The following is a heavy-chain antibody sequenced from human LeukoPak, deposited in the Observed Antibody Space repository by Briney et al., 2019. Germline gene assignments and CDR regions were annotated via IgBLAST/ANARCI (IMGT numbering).Heavy chain of an antibody. J-gene: IGHJ4*02. CDR2: ISYDGRNK. CDR1: GFTFSSYG. D-gene: IGHD2-15*01. Sequence: PGRSLRLSCAASGFTFSSYGMHWVRQAPGKGLEWVAAISYDGRNKEYVDSVKGRFTISRDNSKNTLYLQMNSLRAEDTAIYYCANFLLGYCTGGSCYFARFWGQGTLVTVSS. V-gene: IGHV3-30*18. CDR3: ANFLLGYCTGGSCYFARF.